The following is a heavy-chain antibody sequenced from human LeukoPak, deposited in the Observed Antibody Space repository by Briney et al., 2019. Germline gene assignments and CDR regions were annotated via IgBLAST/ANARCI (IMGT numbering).Heavy chain of an antibody. CDR1: GGSFSGYY. CDR3: ACFLYGSGSLSYFDY. Sequence: PSETLSLTCAVYGGSFSGYYWSWIRQPPGKGLEWIGEINHSGSTNYNPSLKSRVTISVDTSKNQFSLKLSSVTAADTAVYYCACFLYGSGSLSYFDYWGQGTLVTVSS. V-gene: IGHV4-34*01. D-gene: IGHD3-10*01. J-gene: IGHJ4*02. CDR2: INHSGST.